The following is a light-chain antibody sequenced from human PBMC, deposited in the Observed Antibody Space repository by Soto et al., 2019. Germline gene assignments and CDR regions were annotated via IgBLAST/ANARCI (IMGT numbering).Light chain of an antibody. CDR2: DDR. CDR1: NIGSKS. J-gene: IGLJ1*01. Sequence: SYELTQPPSVSVAPGQTARITCGGNNIGSKSVHWYQQKPGQAPVLVVYDDRDRPSGIPERFSGSNSGNTATLTISRVEAGDEADYYCQVWDSSSDHWVFGTGTKVTVL. V-gene: IGLV3-21*02. CDR3: QVWDSSSDHWV.